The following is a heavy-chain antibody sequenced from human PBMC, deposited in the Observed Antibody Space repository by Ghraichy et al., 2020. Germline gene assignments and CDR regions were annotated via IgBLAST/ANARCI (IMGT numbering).Heavy chain of an antibody. D-gene: IGHD3-22*01. CDR3: ARDRPSDSSGYVDV. CDR1: GGSISSSSYY. J-gene: IGHJ6*02. V-gene: IGHV4-39*07. CDR2: IYYSGST. Sequence: ETLPLTCTVSGGSISSSSYYWGWIRQPPGKGLEWIGSIYYSGSTYYNPSLKSRVTISVDTSKNQFSLKLSSVTAADTAVYYCARDRPSDSSGYVDVWGQGTTVTVSS.